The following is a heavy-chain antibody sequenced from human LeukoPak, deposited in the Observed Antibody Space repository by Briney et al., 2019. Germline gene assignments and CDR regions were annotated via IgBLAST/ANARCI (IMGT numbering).Heavy chain of an antibody. J-gene: IGHJ4*02. CDR3: ANTKYDFWSDTDC. D-gene: IGHD3-3*01. V-gene: IGHV3-23*01. CDR1: GFTFSNYG. Sequence: GGSLRLSCAASGFTFSNYGMSWVRQAPGKGLEWVSDISGSGGSTYYADSVKGRFTISRDNSKNTLYLQMNSLRAEDTAVYYCANTKYDFWSDTDCWDQGTLVTVSS. CDR2: ISGSGGST.